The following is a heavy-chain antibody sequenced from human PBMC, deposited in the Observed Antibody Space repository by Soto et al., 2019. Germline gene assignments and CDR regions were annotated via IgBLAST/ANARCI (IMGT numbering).Heavy chain of an antibody. CDR2: INPSGGST. Sequence: GASVKVSCKASGYTFTSYYMHWVRQAPGQGLEWMGIINPSGGSTSYAQKFQGRVTMTRDTSTSTVYMELSSLRSEDTAVYYCARKWLARNYPDAFDIWGQGTMVTVSS. V-gene: IGHV1-46*03. CDR1: GYTFTSYY. CDR3: ARKWLARNYPDAFDI. J-gene: IGHJ3*02. D-gene: IGHD6-19*01.